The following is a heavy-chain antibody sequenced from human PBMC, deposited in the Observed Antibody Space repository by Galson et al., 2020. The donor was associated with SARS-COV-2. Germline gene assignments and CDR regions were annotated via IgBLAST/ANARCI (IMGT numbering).Heavy chain of an antibody. CDR3: ARAPIDNLYGMDV. Sequence: GGSLRLSCAASGFTFSSYEMNWVRQAPGKGLEWVSYISSSGSTIYYADSVKGRFTISRDNAKNSLYLQMNSLRAEDTAVYYCARAPIDNLYGMDVWGQGTTVTVSS. D-gene: IGHD1-20*01. J-gene: IGHJ6*02. V-gene: IGHV3-48*03. CDR1: GFTFSSYE. CDR2: ISSSGSTI.